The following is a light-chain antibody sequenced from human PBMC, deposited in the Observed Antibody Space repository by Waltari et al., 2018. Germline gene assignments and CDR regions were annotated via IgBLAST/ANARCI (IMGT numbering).Light chain of an antibody. CDR3: CSYASTDSYV. CDR2: EVT. Sequence: QSALTQPASVSGSPGQSITISCTGTSSDVGSSNAVSWYQKHPGNAPKLMIYEVTKRPSGISYRFSGSKSGNTASLTISGLQAEDEADYYCCSYASTDSYVFGTGTKVTVL. CDR1: SSDVGSSNA. J-gene: IGLJ1*01. V-gene: IGLV2-23*02.